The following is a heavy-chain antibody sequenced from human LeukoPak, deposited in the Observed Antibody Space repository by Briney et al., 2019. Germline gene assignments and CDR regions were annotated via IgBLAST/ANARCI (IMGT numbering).Heavy chain of an antibody. CDR1: GFTFSSYA. J-gene: IGHJ4*02. Sequence: GGSLRLSCAASGFTFSSYAMSWVRQAPGKGLEWVSVISGSGASTSYADSVKGRFTIARDNSKNTLYLQMNSLRAEDTAVYYCAKVGYFFGYLYYFGNWGQGTLVTVSS. CDR3: AKVGYFFGYLYYFGN. V-gene: IGHV3-23*01. D-gene: IGHD5-18*01. CDR2: ISGSGAST.